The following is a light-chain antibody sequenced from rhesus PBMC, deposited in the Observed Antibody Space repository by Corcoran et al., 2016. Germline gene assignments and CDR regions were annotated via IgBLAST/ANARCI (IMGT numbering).Light chain of an antibody. V-gene: IGKV1-22*01. J-gene: IGKJ3*01. CDR1: QSISSW. CDR3: LQYSSSPFT. CDR2: KEA. Sequence: DIQMTQSPSSLSASVGDTVTITCRASQSISSWLDWFQQKPGKAPKLLFYKEASLQSGVPSRFSGSGSGTDFTLTISSLQPEDFATYYCLQYSSSPFTFGPGTKLEIK.